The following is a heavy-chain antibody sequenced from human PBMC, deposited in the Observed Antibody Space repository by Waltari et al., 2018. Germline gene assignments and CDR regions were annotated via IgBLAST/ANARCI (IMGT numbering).Heavy chain of an antibody. CDR3: ARGLYYYDSSGYYFDY. CDR2: IYYSGST. J-gene: IGHJ4*02. CDR1: GGSISSYY. Sequence: QVQLQESSPGLVKPSVTLSLTCTVSGGSISSYYWSWIRQPPGKGLEWIGYIYYSGSTNYNPSLKSRVTISVDTSKNQFSLKLSSVTAADTAVYYCARGLYYYDSSGYYFDYWGQGTLVTVSS. V-gene: IGHV4-59*01. D-gene: IGHD3-22*01.